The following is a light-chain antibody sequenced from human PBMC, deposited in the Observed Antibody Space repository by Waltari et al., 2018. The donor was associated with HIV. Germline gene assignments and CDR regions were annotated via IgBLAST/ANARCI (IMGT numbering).Light chain of an antibody. CDR2: KDT. V-gene: IGLV3-25*03. J-gene: IGLJ3*02. CDR3: ESADNSGTYWV. Sequence: SYELTQPPSLSVSPGQTPTITCSGDALPNQYAHWYQQKPDQAPLLVIYKDTQRPSGIPERFSGSHSGTTVTLIISGVQAEDEADYYCESADNSGTYWVFGGGTKLSVL. CDR1: ALPNQY.